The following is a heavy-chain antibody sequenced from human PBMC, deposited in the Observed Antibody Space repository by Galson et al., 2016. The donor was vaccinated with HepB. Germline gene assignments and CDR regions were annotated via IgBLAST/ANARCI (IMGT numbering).Heavy chain of an antibody. V-gene: IGHV1-46*01. CDR2: INPIGDDT. CDR3: ASGYYDSVY. J-gene: IGHJ4*02. CDR1: GYDFTSYF. Sequence: SVKVSCKASGYDFTSYFIHWVRQAPGHGLGWMGIINPIGDDTNYAQKFQGRVTMTSDTSTSTVYMELSGLRFADTAVYYCASGYYDSVYWGQGTLVTVSS. D-gene: IGHD3-22*01.